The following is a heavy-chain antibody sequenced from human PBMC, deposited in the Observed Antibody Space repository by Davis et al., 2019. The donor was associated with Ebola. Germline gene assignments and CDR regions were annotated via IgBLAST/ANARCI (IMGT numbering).Heavy chain of an antibody. CDR2: TIPVFGIP. CDR1: GGTFSNYA. D-gene: IGHD3-22*01. V-gene: IGHV1-69*13. J-gene: IGHJ4*02. CDR3: AKDRYYDNSPLYFESES. Sequence: SVKVSCKASGGTFSNYAISWVRQAPGQGLDWMGGTIPVFGIPKYAQKFQGRVTITADESRITAYLELSSLRSEDTAVYYCAKDRYYDNSPLYFESESWGQGTLVTVSS.